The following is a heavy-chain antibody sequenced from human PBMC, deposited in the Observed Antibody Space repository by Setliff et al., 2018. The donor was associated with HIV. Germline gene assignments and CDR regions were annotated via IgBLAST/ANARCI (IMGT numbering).Heavy chain of an antibody. CDR2: ISSGIGTT. J-gene: IGHJ4*02. V-gene: IGHV3-23*01. Sequence: GGSLRLSCAASGFTFSSYAMSWVRQAPGKGLEWVSAISSGIGTTYYADSVKGRFTISRDNSKNTLYLQMNSLRAEDTATYYCAKAKTQLWGRGTLVTVSS. D-gene: IGHD6-13*01. CDR1: GFTFSSYA. CDR3: AKAKTQL.